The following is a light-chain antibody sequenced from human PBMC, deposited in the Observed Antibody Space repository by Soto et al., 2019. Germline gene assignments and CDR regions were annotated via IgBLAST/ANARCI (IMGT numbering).Light chain of an antibody. Sequence: QSVLTQPPSASGAPGQRVTISCSGSIYDIGSGYNVHWYQQLPGTAPQLIIYDNNNRPSGVPDRFSGSKSGTSASLAITWLHAEDDADYCSQYYGSSALVFGGGTKLTVL. J-gene: IGLJ2*01. V-gene: IGLV1-40*01. CDR2: DNN. CDR1: IYDIGSGYN. CDR3: QYYGSSALV.